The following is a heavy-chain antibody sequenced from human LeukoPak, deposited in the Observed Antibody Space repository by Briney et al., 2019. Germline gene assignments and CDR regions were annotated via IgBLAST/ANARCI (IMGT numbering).Heavy chain of an antibody. CDR2: VYSSGST. D-gene: IGHD4-17*01. CDR3: ARDGNYGDYDY. J-gene: IGHJ4*02. CDR1: GGSISSYY. Sequence: PSETLSLTCTVSGGSISSYYWSWIRQPAGKGLEWIGRVYSSGSTNYNPSLKSRVTISVDTSKNQFSLKVSSVTAADTAVYYCARDGNYGDYDYWGQGTLVTVSS. V-gene: IGHV4-4*07.